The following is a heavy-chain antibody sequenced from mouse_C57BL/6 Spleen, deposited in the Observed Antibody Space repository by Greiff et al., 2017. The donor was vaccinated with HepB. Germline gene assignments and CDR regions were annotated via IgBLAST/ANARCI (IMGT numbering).Heavy chain of an antibody. Sequence: EVQLVESGGDLVKPGGSLKLSCAASGFTFSSYGMSWVRQTPDKRLEWVATISSGGSYTYYPDSVKGRFTISRDNAKNTLYLQMSSLKSEDTAMYYCARHGGDYGSSYGAYWGQGTLVTVSA. V-gene: IGHV5-6*01. J-gene: IGHJ3*01. CDR2: ISSGGSYT. CDR3: ARHGGDYGSSYGAY. D-gene: IGHD1-1*01. CDR1: GFTFSSYG.